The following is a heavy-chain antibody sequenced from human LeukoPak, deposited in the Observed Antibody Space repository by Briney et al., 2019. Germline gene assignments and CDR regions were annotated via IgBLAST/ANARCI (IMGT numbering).Heavy chain of an antibody. CDR3: AREGWLQPTNFDY. V-gene: IGHV4-34*01. Sequence: SETLSLTCAVYGGSFSGYYWSWIRQPPGKGLEWIGGINHSGSTNYNPSLKSRVTISVDTSKNQFSLKLSSVTAADTAVYYCAREGWLQPTNFDYWGQGTLVTVSS. CDR1: GGSFSGYY. CDR2: INHSGST. D-gene: IGHD5-24*01. J-gene: IGHJ4*02.